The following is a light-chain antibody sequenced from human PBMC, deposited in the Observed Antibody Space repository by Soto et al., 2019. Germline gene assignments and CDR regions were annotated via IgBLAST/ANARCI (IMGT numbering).Light chain of an antibody. CDR3: CSYGGSDPVV. Sequence: QSALTQPRSVSGSPGQSVTISCTGTSSDVGGYNYVSWYQQHPGKAPKLMIYDVSNRPSGVPDRFSGSKSGNTASLTISGLQAEDEAYYYCCSYGGSDPVVFGGGTKLTVL. CDR2: DVS. J-gene: IGLJ2*01. V-gene: IGLV2-11*01. CDR1: SSDVGGYNY.